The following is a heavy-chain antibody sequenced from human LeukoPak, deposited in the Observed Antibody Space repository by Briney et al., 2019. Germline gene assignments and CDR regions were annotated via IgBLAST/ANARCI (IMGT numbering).Heavy chain of an antibody. CDR1: GFTFGDYA. CDR2: IRSKAYGGTT. CDR3: TRVEYRPDIDY. V-gene: IGHV3-49*04. J-gene: IGHJ4*02. D-gene: IGHD5-18*01. Sequence: GGSLRLSCTPSGFTFGDYAMSWVRQAPGKGLEWVGFIRSKAYGGTTDYAASVKGRFTISRDDSKGIASLQMDSLKTEDSGVYFCTRVEYRPDIDYWGQGTLVTVSS.